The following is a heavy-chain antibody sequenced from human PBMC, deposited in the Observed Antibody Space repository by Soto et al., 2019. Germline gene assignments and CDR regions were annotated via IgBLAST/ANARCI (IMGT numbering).Heavy chain of an antibody. V-gene: IGHV1-69*01. Sequence: QVQLVQSGAEVKKPGSSVKVSCKASGGTFSSYAISWVRQAPGQGLEWMGGIIPIFGTANYAQKFQGSVMITADESTSTADMELRCLRSEDTAVYYCGRALYVSGSGWAPAPYYYCGMDVWGRGTTVTVSS. D-gene: IGHD6-19*01. CDR3: GRALYVSGSGWAPAPYYYCGMDV. CDR1: GGTFSSYA. CDR2: IIPIFGTA. J-gene: IGHJ6*02.